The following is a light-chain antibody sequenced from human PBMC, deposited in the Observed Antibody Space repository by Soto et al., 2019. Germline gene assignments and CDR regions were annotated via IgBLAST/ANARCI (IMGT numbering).Light chain of an antibody. CDR3: ALYMGSGISV. J-gene: IGLJ3*02. Sequence: QTVVTQEPSFSVSPGGTGTLTCALRSGSVSTDNYPSWYQLTPGQAPRTLIYSTNTRSCGVHDRFSGSILGNKAALTITGARADDDSDYYCALYMGSGISVFGGGTKLTVL. CDR2: STN. CDR1: SGSVSTDNY. V-gene: IGLV8-61*01.